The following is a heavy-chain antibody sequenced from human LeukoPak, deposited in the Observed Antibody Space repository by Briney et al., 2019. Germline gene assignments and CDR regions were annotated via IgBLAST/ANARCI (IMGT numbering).Heavy chain of an antibody. CDR1: GFTFSSYA. CDR3: AKDNLGLDY. CDR2: ISYDGSNK. D-gene: IGHD1-14*01. J-gene: IGHJ4*02. V-gene: IGHV3-30*04. Sequence: PGGSLRLSCSASGFTFSSYAMHWVRQAPGKGLEWVAVISYDGSNKYYADSVKGRFTISRDNSKNTLYLQMNSLRAEDTAVYYCAKDNLGLDYWGQGTLVTVSS.